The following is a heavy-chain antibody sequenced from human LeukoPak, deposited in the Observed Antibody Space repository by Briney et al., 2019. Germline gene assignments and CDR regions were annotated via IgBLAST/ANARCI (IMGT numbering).Heavy chain of an antibody. V-gene: IGHV4-61*08. CDR1: GGSISSGDYY. CDR2: IYYSGST. D-gene: IGHD2-2*01. CDR3: ARVAVDLDAFDI. J-gene: IGHJ3*02. Sequence: SQTLSLTCTVSGGSISSGDYYWSWIRQPPGKGLEWIGYIYYSGSTNYNPSLKSRVTISVDTSKNQFSLKLSSVTAADTAVYYCARVAVDLDAFDIWGQGTMVTVSS.